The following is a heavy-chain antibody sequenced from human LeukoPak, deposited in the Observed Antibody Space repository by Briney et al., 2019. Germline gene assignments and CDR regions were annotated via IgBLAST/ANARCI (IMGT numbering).Heavy chain of an antibody. V-gene: IGHV3-48*04. Sequence: GGSLRLSCAASGFTFSSYSMNWVRQAPGKGLEWVSYISSSSSTIYYADSVKGRFTISRDNAKNSLYLQMNSLRAEDTAVYYCAREGVLTTVSPFDYWGQGTLVTVSS. D-gene: IGHD4-17*01. CDR2: ISSSSSTI. CDR3: AREGVLTTVSPFDY. J-gene: IGHJ4*02. CDR1: GFTFSSYS.